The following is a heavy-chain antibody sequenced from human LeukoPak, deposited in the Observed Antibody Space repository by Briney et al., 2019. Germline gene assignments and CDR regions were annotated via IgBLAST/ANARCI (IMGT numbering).Heavy chain of an antibody. CDR3: AKDPTVTTTRGD. D-gene: IGHD4-17*01. V-gene: IGHV3-23*01. CDR1: RFTFSSYA. CDR2: ISGSGGST. J-gene: IGHJ4*02. Sequence: GGSLRLSCAASRFTFSSYAMSWVRQAPGKGLEWVSAISGSGGSTYYADSVKGRFTISRDNSKNTLYLQMNSLRAEDTAVYYCAKDPTVTTTRGDWGQGTLVTVSS.